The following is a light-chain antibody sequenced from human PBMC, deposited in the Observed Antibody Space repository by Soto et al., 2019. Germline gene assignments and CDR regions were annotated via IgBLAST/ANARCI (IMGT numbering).Light chain of an antibody. CDR1: QSLSSN. J-gene: IGKJ1*01. CDR3: QQHNDWPPT. CDR2: GAS. V-gene: IGKV3-15*01. Sequence: EIVMTQSPATLSVSPGERATLSCRASQSLSSNLAWYQQKPGQAPRLLIYGASTRATGIPDRFSGSGSGTEFTLTISSLQSEDSAVYVRQQHNDWPPTFGQGTKVEIK.